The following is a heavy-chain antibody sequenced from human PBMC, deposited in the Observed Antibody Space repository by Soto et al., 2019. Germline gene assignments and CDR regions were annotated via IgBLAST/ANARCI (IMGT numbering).Heavy chain of an antibody. V-gene: IGHV3-11*01. Sequence: QVQLVESGGCLVKPGGSLRLSCAASGFTFSDYYMSWIRQAPGKGLEWGSYISSSGSNIYYADPVKGRFTISRDNAKNSLYLQMNSLRAADTAVYYCARARGYSSSWSAEYFQHWGQGTLVTVSS. J-gene: IGHJ1*01. CDR3: ARARGYSSSWSAEYFQH. CDR1: GFTFSDYY. CDR2: ISSSGSNI. D-gene: IGHD6-13*01.